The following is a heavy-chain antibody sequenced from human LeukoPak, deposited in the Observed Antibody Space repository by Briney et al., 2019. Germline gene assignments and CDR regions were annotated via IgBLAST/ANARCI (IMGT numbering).Heavy chain of an antibody. J-gene: IGHJ4*02. CDR2: IYYRGST. CDR3: ARGVVYTGFDY. D-gene: IGHD2-2*01. V-gene: IGHV4-59*01. CDR1: GGSISSYY. Sequence: PSETLSLTCTVSGGSISSYYWSWIRQPPGKGLEWIGYIYYRGSTNYNPSLKSRVTISVDTSKNQFSLKLSSVTAADTAVYYCARGVVYTGFDYWGQGTLVTVSS.